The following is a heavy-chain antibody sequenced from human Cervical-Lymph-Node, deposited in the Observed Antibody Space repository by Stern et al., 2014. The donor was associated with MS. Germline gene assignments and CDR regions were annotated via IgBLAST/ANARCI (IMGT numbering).Heavy chain of an antibody. CDR1: GFSLSNSA. V-gene: IGHV3-30*03. Sequence: MQLVEARGGVVQPGRSLTLSCAAYGFSLSNSAMHWGRQAPGKWLEWVAFMSFVGGKKKYGDSVKGRFSISRDMANNTLFLQMNSLRLEDTAVYYCMGVGDAMHVWGQGTTVIVSS. CDR2: MSFVGGKK. J-gene: IGHJ6*02. CDR3: MGVGDAMHV.